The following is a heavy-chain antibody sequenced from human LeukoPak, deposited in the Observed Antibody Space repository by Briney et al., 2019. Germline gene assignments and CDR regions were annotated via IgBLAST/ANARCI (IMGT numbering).Heavy chain of an antibody. CDR3: ARQPFYYSSSKYYFDY. V-gene: IGHV3-7*03. CDR1: GFTFSSYW. CDR2: IKQDGSEK. D-gene: IGHD6-6*01. J-gene: IGHJ4*02. Sequence: GGSLRLSCAASGFTFSSYWMNWVRQAPGKGLEWVANIKQDGSEKYYVDSVKGRFTISRDNAKNSLYLQMSSLRSEDTAVYYCARQPFYYSSSKYYFDYWGQGTLVTVSS.